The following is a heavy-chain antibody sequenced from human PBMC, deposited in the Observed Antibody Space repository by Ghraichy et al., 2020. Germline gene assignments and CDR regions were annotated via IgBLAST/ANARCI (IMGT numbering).Heavy chain of an antibody. Sequence: GGSLRLSCAASGFTFSSYSMNWVRQAPGKGLEWVSSISSSSSYIYYADSVKGRFTISRDNAKNSLYLQMNSLRAEDTAVYYCARDLPVGATWWDYWGQGTLVTVSS. CDR2: ISSSSSYI. J-gene: IGHJ4*02. D-gene: IGHD1-26*01. CDR1: GFTFSSYS. V-gene: IGHV3-21*01. CDR3: ARDLPVGATWWDY.